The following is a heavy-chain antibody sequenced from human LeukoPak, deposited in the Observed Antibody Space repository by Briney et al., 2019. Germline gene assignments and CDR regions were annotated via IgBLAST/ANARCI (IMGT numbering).Heavy chain of an antibody. Sequence: GGSLRLSCAAFGFTFSSSAMSWVRQAPGMGLEWVSTISGTGYSTYYVDSVKGRFTISRDNSKNTLFLQMNSLRAEDTAVYYCAKRAGYSYPFDSWGQGILVSVSS. J-gene: IGHJ4*02. D-gene: IGHD5-18*01. V-gene: IGHV3-23*01. CDR2: ISGTGYST. CDR3: AKRAGYSYPFDS. CDR1: GFTFSSSA.